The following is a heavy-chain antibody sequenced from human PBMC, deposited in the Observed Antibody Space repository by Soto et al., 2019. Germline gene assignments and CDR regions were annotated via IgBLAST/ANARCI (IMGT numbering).Heavy chain of an antibody. J-gene: IGHJ4*02. CDR1: GFTFSDHY. CDR3: ARLRLTGYCDY. V-gene: IGHV3-11*05. Sequence: QVQLVESGGGLVKPGGSLRLSCVASGFTFSDHYMTWIRQAPGKGLEWLSYVSTSSSYTNYADSLKGRFTISRDNAMNSLYLQMISLIAADSSFYYCARLRLTGYCDYWGQGTLVTVSS. CDR2: VSTSSSYT.